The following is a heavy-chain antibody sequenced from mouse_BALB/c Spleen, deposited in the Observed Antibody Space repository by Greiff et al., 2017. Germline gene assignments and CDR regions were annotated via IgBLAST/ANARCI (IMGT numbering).Heavy chain of an antibody. Sequence: EVKVVESGGGLVQPGGSRKLSCAASGFTFSSFGMHWVRQAPEKGLEWVAYISSGSSTIYYADTVKGRFTISRDNPKNTLFLQMTSLRSEDTAMYYCARRDGNYGYFDVWGAGTTVTVSS. D-gene: IGHD2-1*01. J-gene: IGHJ1*01. CDR3: ARRDGNYGYFDV. CDR2: ISSGSSTI. CDR1: GFTFSSFG. V-gene: IGHV5-17*02.